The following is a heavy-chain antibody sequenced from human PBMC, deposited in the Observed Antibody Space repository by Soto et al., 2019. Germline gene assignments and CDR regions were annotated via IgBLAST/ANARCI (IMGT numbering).Heavy chain of an antibody. V-gene: IGHV4-4*02. D-gene: IGHD2-21*02. CDR2: VYHTGDT. Sequence: PSETLSLTCGVSGGTAASSHWWSWVRQSPGGGLEWIGNVYHTGDTNLNPSLQSRVTISVDKSNNQFSLRLNSLTAADTAVYFCAREIVTAGGNNYFDPWGPGTLVTVSS. CDR3: AREIVTAGGNNYFDP. J-gene: IGHJ5*02. CDR1: GGTAASSHW.